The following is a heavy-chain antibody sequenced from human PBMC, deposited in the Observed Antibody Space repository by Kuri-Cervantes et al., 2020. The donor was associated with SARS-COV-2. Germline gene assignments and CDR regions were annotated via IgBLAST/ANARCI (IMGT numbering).Heavy chain of an antibody. CDR3: AKAPNYYGSGGENY. V-gene: IGHV3-30-3*01. CDR2: ISYDGSNK. D-gene: IGHD3-10*01. J-gene: IGHJ4*02. Sequence: GESLKISCAASGFTFSSYAMHWVRQAPGKGLEWVAVISYDGSNKYYADSVKGRFTISRDNSKNTLYLQMDFLRAEDTAVYYCAKAPNYYGSGGENYWGQGTLVTVSS. CDR1: GFTFSSYA.